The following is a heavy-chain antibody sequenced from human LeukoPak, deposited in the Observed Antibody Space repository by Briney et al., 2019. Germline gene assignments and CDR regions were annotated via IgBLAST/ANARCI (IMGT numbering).Heavy chain of an antibody. D-gene: IGHD5-18*01. Sequence: ASVKVSCKTSEYTFTGYYMHWVRQAPGQGLEWMAWINPKSGGTNDAQNFQGRVTMTRDTSISTAYMELSRLRSDDTAVYYCARGGWTGYNYGSLPEYYFDYWGQGTLVIVSS. CDR1: EYTFTGYY. J-gene: IGHJ4*02. CDR3: ARGGWTGYNYGSLPEYYFDY. CDR2: INPKSGGT. V-gene: IGHV1-2*02.